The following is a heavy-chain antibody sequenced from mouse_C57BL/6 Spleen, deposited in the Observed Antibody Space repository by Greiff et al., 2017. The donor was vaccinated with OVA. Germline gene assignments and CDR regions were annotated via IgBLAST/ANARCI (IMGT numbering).Heavy chain of an antibody. CDR3: ARRDYGSSNYAMDY. D-gene: IGHD1-1*01. CDR1: GYTFTSYW. Sequence: QVQLKESGAELVKPGASVKMSCKASGYTFTSYWITWVKQRPGQGLEWIGDIYPGSGSTNYSEKFKSKATLTVDTSSSTAYMQLSSLTSEDSAVYYCARRDYGSSNYAMDYWGQGTSVTVSS. V-gene: IGHV1-55*01. J-gene: IGHJ4*01. CDR2: IYPGSGST.